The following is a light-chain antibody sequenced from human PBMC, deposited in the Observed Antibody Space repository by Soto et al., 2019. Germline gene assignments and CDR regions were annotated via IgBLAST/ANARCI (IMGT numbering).Light chain of an antibody. V-gene: IGLV1-47*01. Sequence: QSVLTQPPSASGTPGQRVTISCSGSNSNIESDYVYWYQQFPGTAPKLLIYRNNQRPSGVPDRFSGSKSGTSASLAISGLRSEDEADYYCAAWDDSMSGYVFGTGTKVTVL. CDR2: RNN. J-gene: IGLJ1*01. CDR1: NSNIESDY. CDR3: AAWDDSMSGYV.